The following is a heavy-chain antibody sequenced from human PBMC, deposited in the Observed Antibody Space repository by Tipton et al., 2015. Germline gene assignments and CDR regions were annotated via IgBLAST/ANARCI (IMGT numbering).Heavy chain of an antibody. Sequence: TLSLTCTVSSDSINKYYWSWIRQPPGKELQWIGYIQYSGGTNYNPSLESRVSMSVDTSKNQFSLRLSSVTAADTAVYFCARTDALGHFDYWGLGTLVTVSS. D-gene: IGHD2-8*01. J-gene: IGHJ4*02. CDR1: SDSINKYY. CDR2: IQYSGGT. CDR3: ARTDALGHFDY. V-gene: IGHV4-59*01.